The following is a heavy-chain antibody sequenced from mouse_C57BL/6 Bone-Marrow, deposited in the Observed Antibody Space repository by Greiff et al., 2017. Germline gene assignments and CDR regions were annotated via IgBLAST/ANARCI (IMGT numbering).Heavy chain of an antibody. CDR3: TKGFAY. CDR2: IDPETGGT. J-gene: IGHJ3*01. Sequence: QVQLQQSGAELVRPGASVTLSCKASGYTFTDYEMHWVKQTPVHGLEWIGAIDPETGGTAYNQKFKGKDILTADKSSSTAYMELRSLTSEDSAVYYCTKGFAYWGQGTLVTVAA. V-gene: IGHV1-15*01. CDR1: GYTFTDYE.